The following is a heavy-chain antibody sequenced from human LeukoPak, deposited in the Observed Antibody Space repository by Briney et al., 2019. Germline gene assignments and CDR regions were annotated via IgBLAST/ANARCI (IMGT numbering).Heavy chain of an antibody. J-gene: IGHJ3*02. CDR3: ARRLDDDFWSGYIAHDAFDI. V-gene: IGHV4-4*07. Sequence: SETLSLTCTVSGGSISSYYWSWIRQPAGKGLEWIGRIYTSGSTNYNPSLKSRVTMSVATSKNQFSLKLSSVTAADTAVYYCARRLDDDFWSGYIAHDAFDIWGQGTMVTVSS. CDR1: GGSISSYY. D-gene: IGHD3-3*01. CDR2: IYTSGST.